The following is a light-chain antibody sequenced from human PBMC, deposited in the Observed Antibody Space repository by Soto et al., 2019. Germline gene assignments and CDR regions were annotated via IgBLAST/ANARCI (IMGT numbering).Light chain of an antibody. Sequence: DIQMTHSPSTLSASVGDRVTITGRASQSISSWLAWYQQKPGKAPKLLIYDASSLESGVPSRFSGSGSGTEFTLTISSLQPDDFATYYCQQYNSYSRTFGQGTKV. CDR3: QQYNSYSRT. V-gene: IGKV1-5*01. J-gene: IGKJ1*01. CDR2: DAS. CDR1: QSISSW.